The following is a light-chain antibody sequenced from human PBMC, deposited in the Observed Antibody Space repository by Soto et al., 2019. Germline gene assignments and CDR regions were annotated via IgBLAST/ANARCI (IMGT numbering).Light chain of an antibody. CDR2: AAY. V-gene: IGKV1-39*01. CDR3: QQSYYMPWT. J-gene: IGKJ1*01. Sequence: EIEMTQSPPSLSASGGDTVTITCRASQNISNYLSWYQQKPGKPPKLLVYAAYTLQSGVPSRCSGSGAGTDFTLTISSLQPEDVAAYYCQQSYYMPWTFGQGTKVDIK. CDR1: QNISNY.